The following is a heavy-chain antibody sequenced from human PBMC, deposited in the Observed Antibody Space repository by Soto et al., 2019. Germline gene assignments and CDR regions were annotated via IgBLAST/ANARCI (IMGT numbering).Heavy chain of an antibody. J-gene: IGHJ6*02. CDR1: GYTFTGYY. Sequence: ASVKVSCKASGYTFTGYYMHWVRQAPGQGLEWIGWINPNSGGTNYAQKFQGRVTMTRDTSISTAYMELSRLRSDDTAVYYCAREASPQHYYYYGMDVWGQGTTVTVSS. CDR2: INPNSGGT. V-gene: IGHV1-2*02. CDR3: AREASPQHYYYYGMDV.